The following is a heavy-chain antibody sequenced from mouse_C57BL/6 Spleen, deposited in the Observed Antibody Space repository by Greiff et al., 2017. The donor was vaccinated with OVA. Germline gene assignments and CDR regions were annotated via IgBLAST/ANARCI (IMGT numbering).Heavy chain of an antibody. V-gene: IGHV1-15*01. CDR3: TRDGSSPNWYFDV. D-gene: IGHD1-1*01. CDR2: IDPETGGT. CDR1: GYTFTDYE. Sequence: QVQLQQSGAELVRPGASVTLSCKASGYTFTDYEMHWVKQTPVHGLEWVGAIDPETGGTAYNQKFKGKAILTADKSSSTAYMELRSLTSEDSAVYYCTRDGSSPNWYFDVWGTGTTVTVSS. J-gene: IGHJ1*03.